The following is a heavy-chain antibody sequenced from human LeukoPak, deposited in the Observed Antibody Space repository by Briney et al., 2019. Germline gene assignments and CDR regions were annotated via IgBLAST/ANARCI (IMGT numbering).Heavy chain of an antibody. V-gene: IGHV1-2*02. Sequence: ASVKVSCKASGYTFTGYYMHWVRQAPGQGLEWMGWINPNSGGTNYAQKFQGRVTMTRDTSISKAYMELSRLRSDDTAVYYCAREYYDILIGYQHTYDYWGQGTLVTVSS. CDR3: AREYYDILIGYQHTYDY. J-gene: IGHJ4*02. D-gene: IGHD3-9*01. CDR2: INPNSGGT. CDR1: GYTFTGYY.